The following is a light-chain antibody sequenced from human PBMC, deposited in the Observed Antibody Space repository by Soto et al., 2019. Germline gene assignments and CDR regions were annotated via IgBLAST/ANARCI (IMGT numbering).Light chain of an antibody. CDR1: NIGSES. J-gene: IGLJ1*01. Sequence: SYELTQPPSVSVAPGQTARITCGGNNIGSESVHWYQQRPGQAPVLVVYDDSDRPSGIPERFSGSNSANTATLTISRVEAGDEAEYYCKVWYSSTDLYVFGSGTKVTVL. V-gene: IGLV3-21*02. CDR2: DDS. CDR3: KVWYSSTDLYV.